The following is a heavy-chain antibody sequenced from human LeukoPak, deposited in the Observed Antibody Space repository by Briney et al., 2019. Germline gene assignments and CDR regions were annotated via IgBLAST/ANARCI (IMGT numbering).Heavy chain of an antibody. Sequence: GASAKVSCKASGYTFTSYDINWVRQATGQGLEWMGWMNPNSGNTGYAQKFQGRVTMTRNTSISTAYMELSSLRSEDTAVYYCARGWNYYGSGSHTFDYWGQGTLVTVSS. D-gene: IGHD3-10*01. V-gene: IGHV1-8*01. CDR1: GYTFTSYD. J-gene: IGHJ4*02. CDR2: MNPNSGNT. CDR3: ARGWNYYGSGSHTFDY.